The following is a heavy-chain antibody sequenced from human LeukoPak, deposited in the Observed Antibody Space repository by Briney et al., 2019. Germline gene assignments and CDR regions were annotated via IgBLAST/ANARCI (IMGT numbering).Heavy chain of an antibody. CDR3: AKDRDSSSPTDY. J-gene: IGHJ4*02. CDR2: ISGSGGST. V-gene: IGHV3-23*01. Sequence: PGGSLRLSRAAPGFTFSSYAMSWVRQAPGKGLEWVSAISGSGGSTYYADSVKGRFTVSRDNSKNTLYLQMNSLRAEDTAVYYCAKDRDSSSPTDYWGQGTLVTVSS. CDR1: GFTFSSYA. D-gene: IGHD6-13*01.